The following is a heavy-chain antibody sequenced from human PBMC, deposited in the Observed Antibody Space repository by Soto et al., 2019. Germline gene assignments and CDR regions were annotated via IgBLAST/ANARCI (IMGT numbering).Heavy chain of an antibody. V-gene: IGHV3-7*01. CDR3: ARIASAGRGWDV. J-gene: IGHJ6*02. CDR1: GFTFSNYW. CDR2: IKQDGSEK. Sequence: EVQLVESGGGLVQPGGSLRLSCADFGFTFSNYWMSWIRQAPVKGLVWVGNIKQDGSEKNYVDSVKGRFPISRDNAKNSLYLQMNSLRAEDTAVYYCARIASAGRGWDVWGQGTTVVVSS. D-gene: IGHD6-13*01.